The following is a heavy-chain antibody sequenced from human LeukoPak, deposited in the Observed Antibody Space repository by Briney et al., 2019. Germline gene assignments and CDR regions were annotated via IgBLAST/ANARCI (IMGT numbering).Heavy chain of an antibody. V-gene: IGHV3-74*01. J-gene: IGHJ4*02. CDR2: INTDGSNT. D-gene: IGHD4-17*01. Sequence: GGPLRLSCAASGFTFSSYWMHWVRQAPGKALVWVSRINTDGSNTFYADSVKGRFTISRDNAKNTLYLQMNSLRAEDTAVYYCARDHYGDYTDYWGQGTLVTVSS. CDR1: GFTFSSYW. CDR3: ARDHYGDYTDY.